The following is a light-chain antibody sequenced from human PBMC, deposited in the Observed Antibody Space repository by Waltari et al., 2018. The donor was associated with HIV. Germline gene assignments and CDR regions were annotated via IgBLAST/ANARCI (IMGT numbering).Light chain of an antibody. CDR3: QQYHVTPPT. Sequence: DIVMTPSPASLVVYLGARATIKCKSSQSVLHTANNKHFLAGYPQKSGQATKLLIYWASTRESGVPARFSGSGSGTNFTLTINNLQSEDVAVYYCQQYHVTPPTFGQGT. J-gene: IGKJ1*01. V-gene: IGKV4-1*01. CDR2: WAS. CDR1: QSVLHTANNKHF.